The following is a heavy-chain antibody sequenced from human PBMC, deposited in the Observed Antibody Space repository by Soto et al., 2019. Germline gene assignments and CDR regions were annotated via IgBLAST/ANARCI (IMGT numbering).Heavy chain of an antibody. D-gene: IGHD2-2*01. Sequence: GGSLRLSCAASGFTFSSYWMSWVRQAPGKGLEWVANIKQDGSEKYYVDSVKGRFTISRDNAKNSLYLQMNSLRAEDTAVYYCARAYSGPAAPYYYYYMDVWGKGTTVTVSS. CDR3: ARAYSGPAAPYYYYYMDV. CDR2: IKQDGSEK. CDR1: GFTFSSYW. J-gene: IGHJ6*03. V-gene: IGHV3-7*01.